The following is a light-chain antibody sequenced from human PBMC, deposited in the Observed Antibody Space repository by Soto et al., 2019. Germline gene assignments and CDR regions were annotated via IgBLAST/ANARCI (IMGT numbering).Light chain of an antibody. V-gene: IGLV1-51*01. CDR1: TSNIVNNY. Sequence: QSVLTQPPSVSAAPGQKVAISCSGSTSNIVNNYVSWYQQLPEKAPKLLIYDTDKRPSGIHDRFSGSKSGTSATLGITGLQTGDEAEYYCAAWDSGLSAVVFGGGTKLTVL. CDR2: DTD. J-gene: IGLJ2*01. CDR3: AAWDSGLSAVV.